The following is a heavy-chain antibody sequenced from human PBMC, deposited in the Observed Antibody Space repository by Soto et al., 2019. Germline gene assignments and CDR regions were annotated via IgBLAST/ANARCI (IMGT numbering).Heavy chain of an antibody. J-gene: IGHJ5*02. D-gene: IGHD1-26*01. CDR1: GGSISSYC. V-gene: IGHV4-59*06. CDR3: AEGAGPNVLNGFDP. Sequence: SETLSLTCTVSGGSISSYCWSWIRQPPGKGLEWIGYIYYSGSTYYNPSLKSRVTISVDTSKNQFSLKLSSVTAAATAVYYCAEGAGPNVLNGFDPWGQGTRVTVSP. CDR2: IYYSGST.